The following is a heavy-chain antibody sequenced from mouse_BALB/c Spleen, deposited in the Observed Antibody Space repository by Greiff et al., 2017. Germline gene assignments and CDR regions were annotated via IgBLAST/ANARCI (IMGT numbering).Heavy chain of an antibody. J-gene: IGHJ3*01. Sequence: EVQLQQSGAELVRPGALVKLSCKASGFNIKDYYMHWVKQRPEQGLEWIGWIDPENGNTIYDPKFQGKASITADTSSNTAYLQLSSLTSEDTAVYYCNDMITRFAYWGQGTLVTVSA. D-gene: IGHD2-4*01. CDR2: IDPENGNT. CDR3: NDMITRFAY. CDR1: GFNIKDYY. V-gene: IGHV14-1*02.